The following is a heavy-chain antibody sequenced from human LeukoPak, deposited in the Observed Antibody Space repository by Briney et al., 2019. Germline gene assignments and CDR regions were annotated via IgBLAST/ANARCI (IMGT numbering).Heavy chain of an antibody. Sequence: SETLSLTCSVSGDSISYFYWSWIRQSAEKGLEWIGRISSSGNTKYNPSLNSRVTMSVDTSKNQFSLNLRSVTAADTAFYYCASQTLPGWYFNVWGRGTLVTVSS. V-gene: IGHV4-4*07. J-gene: IGHJ2*01. CDR3: ASQTLPGWYFNV. CDR2: ISSSGNT. CDR1: GDSISYFY.